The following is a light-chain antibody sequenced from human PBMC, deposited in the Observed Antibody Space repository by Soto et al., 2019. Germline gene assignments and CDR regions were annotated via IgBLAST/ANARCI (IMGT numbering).Light chain of an antibody. V-gene: IGLV2-14*03. J-gene: IGLJ1*01. Sequence: QSVLTQPASVSGSPGQSTTISCTGTSSDVGGYNYVSWYQHHPGKAPKLMIYDVSNRPSGFSNRFFASKSGNPASLTISELQAEDEADYYCYSYTSRNPPSYVFGTGTKVTVL. CDR1: SSDVGGYNY. CDR3: YSYTSRNPPSYV. CDR2: DVS.